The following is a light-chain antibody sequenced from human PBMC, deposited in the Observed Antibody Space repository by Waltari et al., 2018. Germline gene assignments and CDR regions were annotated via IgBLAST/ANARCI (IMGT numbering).Light chain of an antibody. CDR2: KVS. J-gene: IGKJ1*01. V-gene: IGKV2-30*01. Sequence: DVVMTQSPLSLPVTLGQPASISCWSSQSLVSSDGNTYFNWFHQRPGQSPRRLIYKVSLRDSGVPDRFSGSGSGTDFTLRISRVEAEDVGVYYCMQGIHRPWTFGQGTKVEI. CDR3: MQGIHRPWT. CDR1: QSLVSSDGNTY.